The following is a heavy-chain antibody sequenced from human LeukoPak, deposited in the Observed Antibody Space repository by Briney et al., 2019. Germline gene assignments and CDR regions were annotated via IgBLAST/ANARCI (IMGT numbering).Heavy chain of an antibody. J-gene: IGHJ4*02. V-gene: IGHV3-30*04. D-gene: IGHD3-22*01. CDR3: ARGQFRLSDFDSSAFDY. CDR2: ISYGGSNK. Sequence: PGGSLRLSCVASGFTFSNYAMHWVRKAPGKGLEWVAVISYGGSNKYYADSVNGRFIISRDNSKNTLYLQMISLSAEDTAVYYCARGQFRLSDFDSSAFDYWGQGTLVTVSS. CDR1: GFTFSNYA.